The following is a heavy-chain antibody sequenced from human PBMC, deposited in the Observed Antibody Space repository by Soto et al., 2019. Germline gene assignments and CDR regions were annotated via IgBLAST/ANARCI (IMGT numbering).Heavy chain of an antibody. J-gene: IGHJ4*02. CDR1: GYSFTTYW. CDR3: VPAKLGSTSCYSQ. CDR2: IDPSDSYT. D-gene: IGHD2-2*01. V-gene: IGHV5-10-1*01. Sequence: XESLKLSCKCSGYSFTTYWISLLLQMPGKGLEWMGRIDPSDSYTNYSPSFQGHVTFSADKSISTAYLQWSSLKTSDTAMYYCVPAKLGSTSCYSQWGQGTLVTVSS.